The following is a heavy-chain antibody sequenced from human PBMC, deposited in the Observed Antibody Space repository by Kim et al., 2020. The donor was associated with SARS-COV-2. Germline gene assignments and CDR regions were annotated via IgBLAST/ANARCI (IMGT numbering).Heavy chain of an antibody. CDR1: GGSIGTYY. D-gene: IGHD1-26*01. CDR2: IYYNGNT. Sequence: SETLSLTCTVSGGSIGTYYWSWIRQPPGKGLEWIGYIYYNGNTDYNPSLKSRVTMSLDASRNQVSLNLSSVTAADTAVYYCARHLRDGGGYYGVIGFDN. V-gene: IGHV4-59*08. CDR3: ARHLRDGGGYYGVIGFDN. J-gene: IGHJ5*01.